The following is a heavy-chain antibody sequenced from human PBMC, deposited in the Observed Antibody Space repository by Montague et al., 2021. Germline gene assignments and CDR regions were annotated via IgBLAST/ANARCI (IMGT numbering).Heavy chain of an antibody. CDR2: VYYTGTT. Sequence: SETVSLTCTVSGDSINFYYWSWIRQPPGKGLEWIGYVYYTGTTNXNPSLKSRVTISVDTSRNQFFLNVNSVTAADTAVYYCARKGTNWDYWGQGTLVTASS. V-gene: IGHV4-59*01. CDR3: ARKGTNWDY. CDR1: GDSINFYY. D-gene: IGHD2-8*01. J-gene: IGHJ4*02.